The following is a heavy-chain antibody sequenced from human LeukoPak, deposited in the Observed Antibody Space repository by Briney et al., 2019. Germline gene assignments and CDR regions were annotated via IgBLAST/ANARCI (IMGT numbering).Heavy chain of an antibody. D-gene: IGHD2-15*01. Sequence: ASVKVSCKASGGTFSSYAISWVRQAPGQGLEWMGWISAYNGNTNYAQKLQGRVTMTTDTSTSTAYMELRSLRSDDTAVYYCARGRVVVAATFYYYYGMDVWGQGTTVTVSS. CDR2: ISAYNGNT. CDR1: GGTFSSYA. V-gene: IGHV1-18*01. CDR3: ARGRVVVAATFYYYYGMDV. J-gene: IGHJ6*02.